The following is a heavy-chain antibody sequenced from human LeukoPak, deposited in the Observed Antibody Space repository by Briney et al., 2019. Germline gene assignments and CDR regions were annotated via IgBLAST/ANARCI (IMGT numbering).Heavy chain of an antibody. V-gene: IGHV3-21*04. CDR3: ATRGHSSSWYYFDY. Sequence: GGSLRLSCAASGFTFSNYAMSWVRQAPGKGLEWVSSISSSSSYIYYADSVKGRFTISRDNAKNSLYLQMNSLRAEDTAVYYCATRGHSSSWYYFDYWGQGTLVTVSS. CDR2: ISSSSSYI. CDR1: GFTFSNYA. J-gene: IGHJ4*02. D-gene: IGHD6-13*01.